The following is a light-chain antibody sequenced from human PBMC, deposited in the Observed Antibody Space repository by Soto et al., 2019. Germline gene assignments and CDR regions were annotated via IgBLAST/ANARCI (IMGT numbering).Light chain of an antibody. CDR2: SNN. J-gene: IGLJ3*02. CDR3: AAWDDSLWGV. V-gene: IGLV1-44*01. CDR1: SSNIGSNT. Sequence: QSVLTQPPSASGTPGQRVTISCSGSSSNIGSNTVNWYQQLPGTAPKLLIYSNNQRPSGVPDRCSGSKSGTSASLAISGLQSEDEADYYCAAWDDSLWGVFGGWTQLTV.